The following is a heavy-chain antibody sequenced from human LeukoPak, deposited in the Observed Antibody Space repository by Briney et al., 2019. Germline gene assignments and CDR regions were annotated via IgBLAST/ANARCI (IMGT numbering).Heavy chain of an antibody. V-gene: IGHV3-23*01. CDR2: ISGSGGST. J-gene: IGHJ4*02. CDR3: AKAKVLWFGEYVDY. CDR1: GLTFSSYA. D-gene: IGHD3-10*01. Sequence: GGSPRLSCAASGLTFSSYAMSWVRQAPGKGLEWVSAISGSGGSTYYADSVKGRFTISRDNSKNTLYLQMNSLRAEDTAVYYCAKAKVLWFGEYVDYWGQGTLVTVSS.